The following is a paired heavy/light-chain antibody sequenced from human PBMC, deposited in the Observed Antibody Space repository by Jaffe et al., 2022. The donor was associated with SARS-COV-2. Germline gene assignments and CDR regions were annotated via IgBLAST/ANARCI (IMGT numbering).Heavy chain of an antibody. CDR3: ARVMGSLEWDLPPNFDF. Sequence: EVQLVESGGGLIQPGGSLRLSCAVSSLTVSNNYMTWVRQAPGKGLEWVSVIYRGGSTYYADSVKGRFTLSRDTSKNTLYLQLNSLRADDTAVYYCARVMGSLEWDLPPNFDFWGQGTLVTVSS. V-gene: IGHV3-53*01. D-gene: IGHD3-10*01. CDR1: SLTVSNNY. CDR2: IYRGGST. J-gene: IGHJ4*02.
Light chain of an antibody. CDR1: SSDIGKYNY. V-gene: IGLV2-11*01. CDR2: DVT. Sequence: QSALTQPRSVSGSPGQSVTISCTGTSSDIGKYNYVSWYQQYAGKAPKLMIYDVTKRPSGVPDRFSGSKSGNTASLTISGLQAEDEADYYCCSNVGSYTWVFAGGTKLTVL. J-gene: IGLJ3*02. CDR3: CSNVGSYTWV.